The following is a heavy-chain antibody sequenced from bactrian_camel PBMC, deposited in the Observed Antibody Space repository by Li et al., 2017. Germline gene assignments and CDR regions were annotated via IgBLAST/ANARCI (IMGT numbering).Heavy chain of an antibody. CDR1: GFTFSTAY. V-gene: IGHV3S6*01. J-gene: IGHJ7*01. CDR2: IDSAAIYT. Sequence: HVQLVESGGGLEQPGGSLRLSCAASGFTFSTAYMTWVRQAPGKGLEWVSTIDSAAIYTYYTDSMKGRVTISRDNAKNTLYLQLNSLRSEDTAVYYCASADRSERKQSYNGMDYWGNGTQVTVS.